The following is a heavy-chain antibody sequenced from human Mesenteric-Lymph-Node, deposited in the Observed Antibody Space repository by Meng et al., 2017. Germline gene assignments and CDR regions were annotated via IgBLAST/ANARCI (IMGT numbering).Heavy chain of an antibody. CDR1: GFTVSSNY. D-gene: IGHD3-3*01. CDR3: VRRADGRFLEWLLKY. V-gene: IGHV3-53*01. J-gene: IGHJ4*02. CDR2: IYSGGST. Sequence: GESLKISCAASGFTVSSNYMSWVRQAPGKGLEWVSVIYSGGSTYYADSVKGRFTISRHNSENRLFLQMNSLRAEDSAIYYCVRRADGRFLEWLLKYWGQGTLVTVSS.